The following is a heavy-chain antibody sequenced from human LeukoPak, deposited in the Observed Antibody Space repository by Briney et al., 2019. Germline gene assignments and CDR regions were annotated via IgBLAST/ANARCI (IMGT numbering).Heavy chain of an antibody. V-gene: IGHV4-38-2*02. CDR3: AREYLEYGSGNDYFDY. Sequence: SETLSLTCTVSGYSIRSGHYWGWIRQPPGKGLEWIGNIFHSENTYYNPSLKSRVTISLDTSKNHFSLKVSSVTAAATAVYYCAREYLEYGSGNDYFDYWGQGTLVTASS. D-gene: IGHD3-10*01. CDR1: GYSIRSGHY. CDR2: IFHSENT. J-gene: IGHJ4*02.